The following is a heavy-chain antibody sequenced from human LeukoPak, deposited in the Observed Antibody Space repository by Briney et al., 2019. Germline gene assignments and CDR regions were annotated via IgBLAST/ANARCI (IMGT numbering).Heavy chain of an antibody. V-gene: IGHV1-18*01. J-gene: IGHJ4*02. Sequence: ASVKVSCKASGYTFTSYGISWVRQAPGQGLEWMGWISGYNGNTNYAQKFQGRFTMTTDTSTSTAYMELRSLRSADTAVYYCARHPLTVPASDSEYWGQGTLVTVSS. CDR3: ARHPLTVPASDSEY. D-gene: IGHD2-2*01. CDR1: GYTFTSYG. CDR2: ISGYNGNT.